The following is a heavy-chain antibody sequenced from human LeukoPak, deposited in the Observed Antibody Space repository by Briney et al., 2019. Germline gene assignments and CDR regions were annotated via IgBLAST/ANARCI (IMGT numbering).Heavy chain of an antibody. Sequence: GGSLRPSCAASGFTFSSYAMSWDRQAPGNGLEWVSAISGSGGSTYYADSVKGRLTISRDTSTNTLYLQTNRLRTEHPAVYYCARGRGYSGYDYSDDGGQGTLVTVSS. J-gene: IGHJ4*02. D-gene: IGHD5-12*01. CDR3: ARGRGYSGYDYSDD. V-gene: IGHV3-23*01. CDR2: ISGSGGST. CDR1: GFTFSSYA.